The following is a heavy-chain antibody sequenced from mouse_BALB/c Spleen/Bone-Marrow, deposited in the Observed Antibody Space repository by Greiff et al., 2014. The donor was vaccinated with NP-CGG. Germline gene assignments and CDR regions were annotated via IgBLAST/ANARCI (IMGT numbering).Heavy chain of an antibody. CDR2: IYPGNSDT. D-gene: IGHD2-10*02. Sequence: EVQLVESGTVLARPGASVKMSCKASGYSFTSYWMHWVKQRPGQGLEWIGAIYPGNSDTRYDQKFKGKAKLTAVTSASTAYMELGSLTNEDSAVYYCTILVKEDFAYWGQGTLVTVSA. V-gene: IGHV1-5*01. CDR3: TILVKEDFAY. CDR1: GYSFTSYW. J-gene: IGHJ3*01.